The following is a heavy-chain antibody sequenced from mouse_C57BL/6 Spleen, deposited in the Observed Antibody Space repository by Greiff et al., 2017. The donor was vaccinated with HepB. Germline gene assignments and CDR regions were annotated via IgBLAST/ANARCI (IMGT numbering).Heavy chain of an antibody. CDR2: ILPGSGST. CDR3: APMITAPYAMDY. J-gene: IGHJ4*01. Sequence: VQLQQSGAELMKPGASVKLSCKATGYTFTGYWIEWVKQRPGHGLEWIGEILPGSGSTNYNEKFKGKATFTADNASNTAYMQLSSLTTEDSAIYYCAPMITAPYAMDYWGQGTSVTVSS. CDR1: GYTFTGYW. V-gene: IGHV1-9*01. D-gene: IGHD2-4*01.